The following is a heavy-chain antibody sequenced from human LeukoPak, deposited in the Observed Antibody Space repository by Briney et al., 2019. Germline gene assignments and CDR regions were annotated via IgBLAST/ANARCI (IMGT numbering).Heavy chain of an antibody. CDR3: ARDRDSTSSRFDY. CDR1: GGSISSYY. CDR2: MHTSGST. V-gene: IGHV4-4*07. J-gene: IGHJ4*02. D-gene: IGHD6-6*01. Sequence: PSETLSLTCTVSGGSISSYYWSWIRQPAGKGLEWIGRMHTSGSTHYNPSLKSRVTISVDKSKNQFSLKLSSVTAADTAVYYCARDRDSTSSRFDYWGQETLVTVSS.